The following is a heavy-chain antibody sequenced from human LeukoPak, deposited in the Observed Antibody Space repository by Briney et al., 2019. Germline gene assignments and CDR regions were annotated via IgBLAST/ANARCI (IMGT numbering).Heavy chain of an antibody. CDR3: ARAGGWAREDYKGDAFHI. J-gene: IGHJ3*02. Sequence: ASVKVSRKASGYTFTNYGISWVRQAPGQGLEWMGWISTYNGNSNYAQKLQDRVTMTTDTSTTTAYMDLTSLRSDDTAVYYCARAGGWAREDYKGDAFHIWGQGTMVTVSS. D-gene: IGHD6-19*01. CDR2: ISTYNGNS. V-gene: IGHV1-18*01. CDR1: GYTFTNYG.